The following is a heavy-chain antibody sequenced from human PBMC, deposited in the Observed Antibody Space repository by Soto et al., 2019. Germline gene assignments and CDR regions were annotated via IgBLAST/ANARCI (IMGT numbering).Heavy chain of an antibody. J-gene: IGHJ4*02. Sequence: PSETLSLTCTVSGGSVSSGNYYWRWIRQPPGKGLEWIGYMSYSGSTNYNPSLKSRVTISVGTSRNQFSLRLSSVTAADTAVYYCARGFNWNYYSWGQGXLVTVSS. D-gene: IGHD1-7*01. V-gene: IGHV4-61*01. CDR3: ARGFNWNYYS. CDR1: GGSVSSGNYY. CDR2: MSYSGST.